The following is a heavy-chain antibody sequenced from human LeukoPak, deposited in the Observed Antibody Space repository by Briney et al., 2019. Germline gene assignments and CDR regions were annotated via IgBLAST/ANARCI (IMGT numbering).Heavy chain of an antibody. Sequence: GGSLRLSCAASGFTFDDYAMHWVRQAPGKGLEWVSGISWNSGSIGYADSVKGRFTISRDNAKNSLYLQMNSLRAEDTALYYCAKDITRGIGGSGHWFDPWGQGALVTVSS. CDR2: ISWNSGSI. V-gene: IGHV3-9*01. D-gene: IGHD3-10*01. CDR1: GFTFDDYA. CDR3: AKDITRGIGGSGHWFDP. J-gene: IGHJ5*02.